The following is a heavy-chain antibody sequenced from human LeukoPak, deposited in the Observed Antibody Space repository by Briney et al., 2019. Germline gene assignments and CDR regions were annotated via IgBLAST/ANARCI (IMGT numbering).Heavy chain of an antibody. CDR1: GFTFSVSW. D-gene: IGHD1-1*01. Sequence: SGGSLRLSCAASGFTFSVSWMSWVRQAPGKGLEWVANIKYDGNEKYYVDSVKGRFTTSRDNAKNSLYLQMNSLSAEDTAVYYCARGGTTFEHWGQGTLVTVSS. CDR2: IKYDGNEK. J-gene: IGHJ4*02. V-gene: IGHV3-7*01. CDR3: ARGGTTFEH.